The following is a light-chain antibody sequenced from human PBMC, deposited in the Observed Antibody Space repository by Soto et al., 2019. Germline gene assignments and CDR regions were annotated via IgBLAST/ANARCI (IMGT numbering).Light chain of an antibody. Sequence: DIQMTQSPSTLSASVGDRVTITCRASQSISTWLAWYQQIPGKAPKLLIYDASSLQSGVPSRFSGHGSGTDFTLTISSLQPDDFATYYCQQYNSYTTFGQGTKLEIK. CDR2: DAS. V-gene: IGKV1-5*01. J-gene: IGKJ2*01. CDR1: QSISTW. CDR3: QQYNSYTT.